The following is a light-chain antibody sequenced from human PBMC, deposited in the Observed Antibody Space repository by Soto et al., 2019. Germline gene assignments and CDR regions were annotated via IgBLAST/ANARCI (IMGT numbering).Light chain of an antibody. CDR2: DAS. Sequence: EIVLTQSPATLSLSPGERATLSCRASQSVSSYLAWYQQKPGQAPRLLIYDASNRATGIPARFSGSGSGTDFTLTINSLEPEDFAVYYCQQRSNWPSITFGQGTRLKIK. J-gene: IGKJ5*01. CDR3: QQRSNWPSIT. V-gene: IGKV3-11*01. CDR1: QSVSSY.